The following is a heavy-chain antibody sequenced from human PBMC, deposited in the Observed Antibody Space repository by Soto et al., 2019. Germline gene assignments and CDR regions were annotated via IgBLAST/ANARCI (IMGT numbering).Heavy chain of an antibody. CDR1: RGSISSYY. J-gene: IGHJ4*02. CDR3: ARIRGLAEVSPYFDY. Sequence: QVQLQESGPGLVKPSETLSLTCTVSRGSISSYYWSWIRQPPGKGLEWIGYISYSGNTNYNASLKSRVTLSVDTSTNQFSLRVTSVTAADTAVYYCARIRGLAEVSPYFDYWGQGALVTVSS. V-gene: IGHV4-59*01. D-gene: IGHD3-16*02. CDR2: ISYSGNT.